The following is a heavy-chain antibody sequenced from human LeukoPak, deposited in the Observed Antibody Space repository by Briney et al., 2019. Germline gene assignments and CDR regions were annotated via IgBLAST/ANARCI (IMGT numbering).Heavy chain of an antibody. Sequence: SETLSLTCNVSGGSISRYYWSWIRQPPGQGLEWIGYITHSGFTSYNPSLKGRVTISVDTSKNQFSLRLTSVTAADTAVYYCARNYADVGGFFSNYFQFWGMGALVTVSS. D-gene: IGHD2-15*01. CDR1: GGSISRYY. J-gene: IGHJ4*02. CDR2: ITHSGFT. V-gene: IGHV4-59*08. CDR3: ARNYADVGGFFSNYFQF.